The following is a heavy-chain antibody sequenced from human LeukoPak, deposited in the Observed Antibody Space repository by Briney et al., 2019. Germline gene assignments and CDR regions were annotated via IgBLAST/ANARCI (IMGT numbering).Heavy chain of an antibody. CDR3: VRGPQGFAFDL. CDR2: IRSYGNAT. V-gene: IGHV3-64*02. Sequence: GGSLRLSCVASGFRFSKFAMHWVRQGPGKGLEYISAIRSYGNATYHADSVKGRFLVSRDNTNNTLYLHMANLRPEDTGIYFCVRGPQGFAFDLWGRGTRVAVSS. J-gene: IGHJ3*01. CDR1: GFRFSKFA.